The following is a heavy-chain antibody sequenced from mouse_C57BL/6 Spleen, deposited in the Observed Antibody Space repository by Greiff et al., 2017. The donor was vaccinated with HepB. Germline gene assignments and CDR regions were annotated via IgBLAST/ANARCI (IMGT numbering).Heavy chain of an antibody. Sequence: EVKVVESGGGLVQPGGSMKLSCAASGFTFSDAWMDWVRQSPEKGLEWVAEIRNKANNHATYYAESVKGRFTISRDDSKSSVYLQMNSLRAEDTGIYYCTRPRGYTLYFDVWGTGTTVTVSS. D-gene: IGHD2-2*01. V-gene: IGHV6-6*01. J-gene: IGHJ1*03. CDR1: GFTFSDAW. CDR3: TRPRGYTLYFDV. CDR2: IRNKANNHAT.